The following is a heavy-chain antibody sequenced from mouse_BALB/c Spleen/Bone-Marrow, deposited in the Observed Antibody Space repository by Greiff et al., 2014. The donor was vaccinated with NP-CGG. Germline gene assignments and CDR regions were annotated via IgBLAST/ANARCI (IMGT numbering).Heavy chain of an antibody. CDR3: ARSTATGFAY. Sequence: EVKLMESGPDLVKPGASVKISCKASGYSFTGYYMYWVEQSHGKSLEWIGRVNPNNGDISYNQKFKGKAILTVDKSSSTAYMELRSLTSEDSAVYYCARSTATGFAYWGQGTLVTVSA. CDR1: GYSFTGYY. CDR2: VNPNNGDI. D-gene: IGHD1-2*01. V-gene: IGHV1-26*01. J-gene: IGHJ3*01.